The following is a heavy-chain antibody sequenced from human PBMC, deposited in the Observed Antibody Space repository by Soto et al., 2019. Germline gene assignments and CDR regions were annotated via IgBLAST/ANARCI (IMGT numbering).Heavy chain of an antibody. V-gene: IGHV4-59*01. D-gene: IGHD3-10*01. Sequence: QVQLQESGPGLVKPSETLSLTCTVSGGSISSYYWSWIRQPPGKGLEWIGYIYYSGSTNYNPSLKSRVTISVDTSKNQFSLKLSSVTAADTAVYYCARVYGSWSYMYDYWGQGTLVTVSS. J-gene: IGHJ4*02. CDR1: GGSISSYY. CDR2: IYYSGST. CDR3: ARVYGSWSYMYDY.